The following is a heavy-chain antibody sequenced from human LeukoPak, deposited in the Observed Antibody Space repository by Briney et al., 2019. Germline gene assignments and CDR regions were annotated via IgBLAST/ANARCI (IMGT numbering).Heavy chain of an antibody. CDR2: LSVNGDNT. CDR3: ASGGRYSYGSFDY. J-gene: IGHJ4*02. Sequence: PGGPLRLSCAASGFTFSTYTMSWVRQAPGKGLEWVSALSVNGDNTYYADSVKGRFTISRDNSKNTLCLQMNSLRAEDTALYYCASGGRYSYGSFDYWGQGTLVTVSS. D-gene: IGHD5-18*01. V-gene: IGHV3-23*01. CDR1: GFTFSTYT.